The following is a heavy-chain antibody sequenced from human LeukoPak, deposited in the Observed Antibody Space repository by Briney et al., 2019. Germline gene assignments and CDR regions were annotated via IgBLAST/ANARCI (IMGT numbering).Heavy chain of an antibody. V-gene: IGHV3-7*04. J-gene: IGHJ4*02. Sequence: GGSLRLSCAASGCTFSSYWMSWVRQAPGKGLEWVATIKNDGSEKNYVDSVKGRFTISRDNAKNSLYLQMSGLRAEDTAVYFCATADWFSFDFWGQGTLVTVSS. CDR1: GCTFSSYW. CDR2: IKNDGSEK. D-gene: IGHD3-9*01. CDR3: ATADWFSFDF.